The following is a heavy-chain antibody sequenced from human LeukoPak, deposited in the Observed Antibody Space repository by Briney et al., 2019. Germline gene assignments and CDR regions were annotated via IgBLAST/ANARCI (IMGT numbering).Heavy chain of an antibody. CDR3: AKDIVVVVAAIQFDY. V-gene: IGHV3-23*01. CDR1: GFTFSSYA. D-gene: IGHD2-15*01. Sequence: GSLRLSCAAPGFTFSSYAMSWVRQAPGKGLEWVSAISGSGGSTYYADSVKGRFTISRDNFKNTLYLQMNSLRAEDTAVYYCAKDIVVVVAAIQFDYWGQGTLVTVSS. CDR2: ISGSGGST. J-gene: IGHJ4*02.